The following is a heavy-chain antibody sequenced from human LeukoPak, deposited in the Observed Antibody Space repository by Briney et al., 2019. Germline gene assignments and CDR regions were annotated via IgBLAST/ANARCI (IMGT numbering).Heavy chain of an antibody. CDR1: GGSVSSTSYY. Sequence: PSETLSLTCTVSGGSVSSTSYYWGWIRQPPGKGLEWIGSINYSGSTYYNPSLKSRVTISVDTSKNQFSLKLTALTDADTAVYYCARGVYSSSLYYFDYWGQGTLVTVSS. V-gene: IGHV4-39*01. J-gene: IGHJ4*02. CDR3: ARGVYSSSLYYFDY. CDR2: INYSGST. D-gene: IGHD6-13*01.